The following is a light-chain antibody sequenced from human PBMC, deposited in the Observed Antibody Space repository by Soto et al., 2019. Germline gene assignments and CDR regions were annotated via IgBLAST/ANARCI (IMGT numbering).Light chain of an antibody. CDR2: AAS. J-gene: IGKJ1*01. Sequence: VIWMTQSPSLLSASTGDRVTISCLMSQGISSYLAWYQQKPGKAPELLIYAASTLQSGVPSRFSGSGSGTDFTLTISCLQSEDFATYYCQQYYSFPLTFGQGTKVDI. CDR1: QGISSY. CDR3: QQYYSFPLT. V-gene: IGKV1D-8*01.